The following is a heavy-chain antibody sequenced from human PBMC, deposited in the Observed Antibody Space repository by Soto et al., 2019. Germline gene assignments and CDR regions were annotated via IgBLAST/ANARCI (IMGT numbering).Heavy chain of an antibody. D-gene: IGHD2-15*01. CDR2: IYWDDDK. V-gene: IGHV2-5*02. Sequence: QITLKESGPTLVKPTQTLTLTCTFSGFSLSTSGVGVAWIRQPPGKALEWLALIYWDDDKRYRPSLETRPTITSDTSNNPVVLTMTNVDSVDTATYYCAYLPCSGGSCYWFSYSGMDVWGQGTTVIVSS. J-gene: IGHJ6*02. CDR1: GFSLSTSGVG. CDR3: AYLPCSGGSCYWFSYSGMDV.